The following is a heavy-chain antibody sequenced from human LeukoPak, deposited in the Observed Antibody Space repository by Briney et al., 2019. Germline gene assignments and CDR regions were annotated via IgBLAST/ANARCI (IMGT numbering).Heavy chain of an antibody. CDR3: ARAKTGSGSYSDAFDI. V-gene: IGHV6-1*01. J-gene: IGHJ3*02. CDR1: GDSVSSNSAA. Sequence: SQTLSLTCAISGDSVSSNSAAWNWIRPSPSRGLEWLGRTYYRSKWYNDYTVSVKSRITINPDTSKNQFSLQLNSVTPEDTAVYYCARAKTGSGSYSDAFDIWGQGTMVTVSS. D-gene: IGHD3-10*01. CDR2: TYYRSKWYN.